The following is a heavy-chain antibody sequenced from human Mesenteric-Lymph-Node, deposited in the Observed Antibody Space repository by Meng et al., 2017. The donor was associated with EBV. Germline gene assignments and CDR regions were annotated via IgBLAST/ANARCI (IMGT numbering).Heavy chain of an antibody. V-gene: IGHV4-4*02. CDR2: IYHSGST. D-gene: IGHD3-22*01. J-gene: IGHJ4*02. Sequence: QVQLQGSGPGLVKPSGTLSLTCAGSGGSISSSNWWSWVRQPPGKGLEWIGEIYHSGSTNYNPSLKSRVTISVDKSKNQFSLKLSSVTAADTAVYYCVRCYYYDSSGNFDYWGQGTLVTVSS. CDR3: VRCYYYDSSGNFDY. CDR1: GGSISSSNW.